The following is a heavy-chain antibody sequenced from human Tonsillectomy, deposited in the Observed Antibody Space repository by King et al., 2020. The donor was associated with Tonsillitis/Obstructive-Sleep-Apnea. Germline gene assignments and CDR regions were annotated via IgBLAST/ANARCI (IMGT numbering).Heavy chain of an antibody. D-gene: IGHD1-7*01. Sequence: VQLVESGGGLIQPGGSLRLSCAVSGFTVSSKHMSWVRQAPGKGLEWVSLIHSGGTQYYPDSVKDRFTISRDNSKNTLYLQMNSLRAEDTAVYYCARANWNYLGWFDPWGQGTLVTVSS. J-gene: IGHJ5*02. V-gene: IGHV3-53*01. CDR3: ARANWNYLGWFDP. CDR1: GFTVSSKH. CDR2: IHSGGTQ.